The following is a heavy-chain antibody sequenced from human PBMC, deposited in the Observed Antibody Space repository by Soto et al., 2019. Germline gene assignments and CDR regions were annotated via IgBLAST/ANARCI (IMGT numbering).Heavy chain of an antibody. Sequence: EVRLVESGGGLVKPGGSLRLSCEASGFSFSSYRMNWVRQAPGKGLEWVSSISSSSRHNYTAASVKGRFTISRDNARNSGPLQMDSLRAEDTGVYYCARASRHDYGDYYSFDYWGQGTLVTVSS. CDR3: ARASRHDYGDYYSFDY. CDR2: ISSSSRHN. CDR1: GFSFSSYR. V-gene: IGHV3-21*01. J-gene: IGHJ4*02. D-gene: IGHD4-17*01.